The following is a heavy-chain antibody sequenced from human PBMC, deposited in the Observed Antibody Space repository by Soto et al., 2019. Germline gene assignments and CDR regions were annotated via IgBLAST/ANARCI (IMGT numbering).Heavy chain of an antibody. J-gene: IGHJ3*02. CDR2: ISYDGSNK. CDR3: AKDYPYYDFWSGYDAFDI. V-gene: IGHV3-30*18. D-gene: IGHD3-3*01. CDR1: GFTFSSYG. Sequence: GGSLRLSCAASGFTFSSYGMHWVRQAPGKGLEWVAVISYDGSNKYYADSVKGRFTISRDNSKNTLYLQMNSLRAEDTAVYYCAKDYPYYDFWSGYDAFDIWGQVTMVTVSS.